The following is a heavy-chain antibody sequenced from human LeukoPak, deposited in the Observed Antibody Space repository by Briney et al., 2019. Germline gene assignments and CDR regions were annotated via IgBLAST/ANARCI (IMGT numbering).Heavy chain of an antibody. CDR2: ISSSSSYT. CDR3: ARDRIDY. J-gene: IGHJ4*02. D-gene: IGHD1-14*01. V-gene: IGHV3-11*06. Sequence: PGGSLRLSCAASGFTFSDYYVSWIRQAPGKGLEWVSYISSSSSYTNYADSVKGRFTISRDNAKNPLYLQMNSLRAEDTAVYYCARDRIDYWGQGTLVTVSS. CDR1: GFTFSDYY.